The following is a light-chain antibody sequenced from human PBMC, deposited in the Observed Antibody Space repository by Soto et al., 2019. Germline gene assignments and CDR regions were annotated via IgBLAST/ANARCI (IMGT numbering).Light chain of an antibody. CDR3: QHYNSYSEA. Sequence: DIQMTQSPSSLSASVGERVTITCRASQSISSYLNCYQQKPGKAPKLLIYKASTLKSGVPSRFSGSGSGTEFTLTISSLQPDDFATYYCQHYNSYSEAFGQGTKVDI. V-gene: IGKV1-5*03. J-gene: IGKJ1*01. CDR1: QSISSY. CDR2: KAS.